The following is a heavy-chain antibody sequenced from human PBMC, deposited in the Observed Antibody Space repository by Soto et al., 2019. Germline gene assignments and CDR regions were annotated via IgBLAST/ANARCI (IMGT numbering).Heavy chain of an antibody. J-gene: IGHJ4*02. D-gene: IGHD3-10*01. V-gene: IGHV4-4*02. Sequence: QVQLQESGPGLVKPSGTLSLTCAVSGGSISSSNWWSWVRQPPGKGLQWIGEIYHSGSTNYIPSLKXRXTXSXXTSRNQVSLKLSSVTAADTAVYYCARRWGEGRVDYWGQGTLVTVSS. CDR2: IYHSGST. CDR1: GGSISSSNW. CDR3: ARRWGEGRVDY.